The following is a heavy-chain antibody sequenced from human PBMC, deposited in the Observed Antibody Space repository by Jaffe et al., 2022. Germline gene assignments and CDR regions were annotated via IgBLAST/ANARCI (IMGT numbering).Heavy chain of an antibody. CDR2: ISSSSSTI. V-gene: IGHV3-48*01. CDR1: GFTFSSYS. CDR3: ARVAQIAVAAKPYYYYYMDV. Sequence: EVQLVESGGGLVQPGGSLRLSCAASGFTFSSYSMNWVRQAPGKGLEWVSYISSSSSTIYYADSVKGRFTISRDNAKNSLYLQMNSLRAEDTAVYYCARVAQIAVAAKPYYYYYMDVWGKGTTVTVSS. D-gene: IGHD6-19*01. J-gene: IGHJ6*03.